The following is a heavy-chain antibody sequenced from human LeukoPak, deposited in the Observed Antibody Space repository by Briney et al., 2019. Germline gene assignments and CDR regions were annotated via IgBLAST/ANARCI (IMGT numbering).Heavy chain of an antibody. V-gene: IGHV3-53*01. J-gene: IGHJ4*02. Sequence: GGSLRLSCAASGFTFSSNFMSWVRQAQGKGLEWVSVIYAGGSTYYTESVTGRFTISRDLSKNTMYLQMNSLRAQDTAVYYCAKDPRITMIVVVSTPRVGYWGQGTLVTVSS. CDR2: IYAGGST. CDR1: GFTFSSNF. CDR3: AKDPRITMIVVVSTPRVGY. D-gene: IGHD3-22*01.